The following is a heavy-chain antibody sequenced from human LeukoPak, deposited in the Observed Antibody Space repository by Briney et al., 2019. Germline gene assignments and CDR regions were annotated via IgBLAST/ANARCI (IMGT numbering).Heavy chain of an antibody. CDR1: RYSFTGYF. J-gene: IGHJ6*02. CDR2: INPNSGDT. CDR3: ARRFYYAMDV. V-gene: IGHV1-2*02. D-gene: IGHD3-16*01. Sequence: ASVKVSCKASRYSFTGYFMQWVRQAPGQGLEWMGWINPNSGDTNYAQKFQGRVTMNRDTSISTAYIELNRLRSDDAAVYYCARRFYYAMDVWGQGTTVTVSS.